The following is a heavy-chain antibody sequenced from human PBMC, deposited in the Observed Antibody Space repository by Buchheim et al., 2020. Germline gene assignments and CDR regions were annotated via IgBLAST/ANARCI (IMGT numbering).Heavy chain of an antibody. CDR1: GYTFTGYY. Sequence: QVQLVQSGAEVKKPGASVKVSCKASGYTFTGYYMHWVRQAPGQGLEWMGRINPNSGGTNYAQKFQGRVTMTRDTPISPAYMELSRLRSDDTAVYYCARAAGPRGVYYYYYGMDVWGQGTT. V-gene: IGHV1-2*06. CDR3: ARAAGPRGVYYYYYGMDV. CDR2: INPNSGGT. D-gene: IGHD6-13*01. J-gene: IGHJ6*02.